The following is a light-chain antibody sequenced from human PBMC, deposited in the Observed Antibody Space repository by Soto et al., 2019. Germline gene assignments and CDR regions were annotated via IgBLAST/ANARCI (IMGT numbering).Light chain of an antibody. CDR3: KQHNNLRLS. CDR2: VAS. CDR1: QSVSGN. J-gene: IGKJ4*01. V-gene: IGKV3-15*01. Sequence: EIVMTQSPATLSVSPGERATLSCRASQSVSGNLAWSQQKPGQPPTPLIYVASTRATGIPATFSGSGSATDFTPTIRSLQSEDFAVGSCKQHNNLRLSFGGGTKVEIK.